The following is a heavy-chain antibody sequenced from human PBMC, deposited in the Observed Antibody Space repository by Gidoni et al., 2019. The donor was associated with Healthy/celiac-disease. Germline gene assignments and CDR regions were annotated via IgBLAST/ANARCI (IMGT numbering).Heavy chain of an antibody. Sequence: QVQLQQWGAGLLKPSETLSLTCAVYGGSFSGYYWSWIRQPPVKGLEWIGEINHSGITTYNPSLKSRVTISGDTSNNQFSLKLSSVTAADTAVYYWARGPRVGVWGSYRPDAFDIWDQGTMVSVSS. CDR1: GGSFSGYY. D-gene: IGHD3-16*02. CDR3: ARGPRVGVWGSYRPDAFDI. V-gene: IGHV4-34*01. J-gene: IGHJ3*02. CDR2: INHSGIT.